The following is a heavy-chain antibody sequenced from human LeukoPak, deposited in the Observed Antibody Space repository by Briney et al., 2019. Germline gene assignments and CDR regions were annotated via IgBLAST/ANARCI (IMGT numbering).Heavy chain of an antibody. D-gene: IGHD6-19*01. Sequence: PGGSLRLSCAASGFTFSNYVMSWARQAPETGLEWVSAISDSGGSTYYADSVKGRFTISRDNSKNTLYLQMNSLRAEDTAVYYCAKQSFSSGCYDNWGQGTLVTVSS. J-gene: IGHJ4*02. CDR1: GFTFSNYV. CDR2: ISDSGGST. V-gene: IGHV3-23*01. CDR3: AKQSFSSGCYDN.